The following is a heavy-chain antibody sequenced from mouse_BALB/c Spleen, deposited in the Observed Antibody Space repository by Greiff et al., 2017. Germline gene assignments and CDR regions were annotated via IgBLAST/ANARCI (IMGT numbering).Heavy chain of an antibody. V-gene: IGHV1S137*01. J-gene: IGHJ3*01. CDR1: GYTFTDYA. CDR2: ISTYYGDA. Sequence: VQLQQSGAELVRPGVSVKISCKGSGYTFTDYAMHWVKQSHAKSLEWIGVISTYYGDASYNQKFKGKATMTVDKSSSTAYMELARLTSEDSAIYYCARWGGGLAYWAKGLWSLSLQ. CDR3: ARWGGGLAY.